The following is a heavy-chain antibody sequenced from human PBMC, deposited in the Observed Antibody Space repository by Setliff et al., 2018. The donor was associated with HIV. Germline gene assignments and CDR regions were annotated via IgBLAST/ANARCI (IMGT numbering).Heavy chain of an antibody. V-gene: IGHV4-59*12. J-gene: IGHJ1*01. CDR1: GGSITSYY. CDR2: IFDSGTT. D-gene: IGHD6-13*01. CDR3: ARGRWDMAAAGTTEYFQY. Sequence: SETLSLTCTVSGGSITSYYWNWIRQSPGKGLGWIGYIFDSGTTKYNPSVTSRVTISVDTSKNQFSLKLHSLVAADTAMYYCARGRWDMAAAGTTEYFQYWGQGTLVTVSS.